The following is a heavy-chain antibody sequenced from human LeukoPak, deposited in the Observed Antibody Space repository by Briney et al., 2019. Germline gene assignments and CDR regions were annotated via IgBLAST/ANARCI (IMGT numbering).Heavy chain of an antibody. CDR3: AKDGERRWLQFRAFDI. J-gene: IGHJ3*02. Sequence: KPGGSLRLSCAASGFTFSDYYMSWIRQAPGKGLEWVSYISSSGSTIYYADSVKGRFTISRDNSKNTLYLQMNSLRAEDTAVYYCAKDGERRWLQFRAFDIWGQGTMVTVSS. CDR2: ISSSGSTI. CDR1: GFTFSDYY. V-gene: IGHV3-11*01. D-gene: IGHD5-24*01.